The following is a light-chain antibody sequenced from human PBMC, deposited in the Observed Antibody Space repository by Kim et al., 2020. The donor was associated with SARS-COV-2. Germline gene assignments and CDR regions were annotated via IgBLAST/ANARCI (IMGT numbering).Light chain of an antibody. CDR3: QQLNNAPLT. CDR2: GAS. J-gene: IGKJ4*01. CDR1: QGIGSA. Sequence: AIQLTQSPSSLSASVGDRVTITCRASQGIGSAFAWYQQKPGKPPNLLIYGASKLPSGVPSRFSGSGSVTDFTLTISSLQPEDSAIYYCQQLNNAPLTFGGGTKVDIK. V-gene: IGKV1D-13*01.